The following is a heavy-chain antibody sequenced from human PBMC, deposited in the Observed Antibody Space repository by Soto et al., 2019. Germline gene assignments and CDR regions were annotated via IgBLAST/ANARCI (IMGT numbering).Heavy chain of an antibody. CDR2: ISYDGSNK. V-gene: IGHV3-30-3*01. Sequence: GGSLRLSCAASGFTFSSYAMHWVRQAPGKGLEWVAGISYDGSNKYYADAAKGRFTISRDNSKNTLYLQMNSLRAEDTAVYYCARDEYCSGGSCYSFFLGYGMDVWGQGTTVTVSS. CDR1: GFTFSSYA. D-gene: IGHD2-15*01. J-gene: IGHJ6*02. CDR3: ARDEYCSGGSCYSFFLGYGMDV.